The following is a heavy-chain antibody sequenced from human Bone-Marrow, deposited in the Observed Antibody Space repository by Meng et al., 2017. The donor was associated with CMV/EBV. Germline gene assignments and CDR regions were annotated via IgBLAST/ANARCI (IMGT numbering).Heavy chain of an antibody. Sequence: ASVKVSCKASGYIFTTYYIHWVRQAPGQGLEWMGIINPIGDITTYAQNFQGRLTMTRDTSTSTVYMELSSLRSEDTAVYYCARDQSLGYYYGSGSSILYWGQGTLVTVSS. CDR1: GYIFTTYY. CDR2: INPIGDIT. V-gene: IGHV1-46*01. D-gene: IGHD3-10*01. CDR3: ARDQSLGYYYGSGSSILY. J-gene: IGHJ4*02.